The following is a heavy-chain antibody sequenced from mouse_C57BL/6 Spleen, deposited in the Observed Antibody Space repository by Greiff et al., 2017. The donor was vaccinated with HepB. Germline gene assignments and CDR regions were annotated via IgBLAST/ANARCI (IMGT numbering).Heavy chain of an antibody. Sequence: DVKLVESGGGLVKPGGSLKLSCAASGFTFSSYAMSWVRQTPEKRLEWVATISDGGSYTYYPDNVKGRFTISRDNAKNNLYLQMSHLKSEDTAMYYCAREGYYGSSSYAMDYWGQGTSVTVSS. J-gene: IGHJ4*01. CDR1: GFTFSSYA. V-gene: IGHV5-4*01. CDR2: ISDGGSYT. CDR3: AREGYYGSSSYAMDY. D-gene: IGHD1-1*01.